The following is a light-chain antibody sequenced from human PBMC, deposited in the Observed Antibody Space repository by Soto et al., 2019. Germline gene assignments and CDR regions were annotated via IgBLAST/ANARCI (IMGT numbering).Light chain of an antibody. Sequence: EIVMTQSPATLSVSPGERATLSCRASQSVSSNLAWYQQKPGQAPRLLIYGASTRATGILARFSGSGAGTEFTLTISSLQSEDVAVYYCQQYNNWPPIFTFGPGTKVDIK. V-gene: IGKV3-15*01. CDR1: QSVSSN. J-gene: IGKJ3*01. CDR3: QQYNNWPPIFT. CDR2: GAS.